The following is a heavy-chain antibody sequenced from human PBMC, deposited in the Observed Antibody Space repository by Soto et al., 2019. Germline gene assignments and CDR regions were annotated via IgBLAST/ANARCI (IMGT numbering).Heavy chain of an antibody. CDR3: ASLDTARVETADY. Sequence: GSLRLSCVGSGLSLSNIWTSWVRQAPGKGLEWVANIKQGGTETYYVDSVKGRFTISKDHAKNSLFLQMNSLRVEYTALYYCASLDTARVETADYWGQGTLITVSS. CDR1: GLSLSNIW. J-gene: IGHJ4*02. CDR2: IKQGGTET. V-gene: IGHV3-7*01. D-gene: IGHD5-18*01.